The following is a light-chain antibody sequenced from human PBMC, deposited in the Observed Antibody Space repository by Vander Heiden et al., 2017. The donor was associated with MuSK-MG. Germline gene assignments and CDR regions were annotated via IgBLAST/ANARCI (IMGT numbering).Light chain of an antibody. Sequence: DIQMTQAPSTLSASVGVRVTITFPASQSISSWLAWYQHKPGKAPKLRIYDASSLESGVRPRFRGSGSGSGFTRTLSRLQRDDFPNYYFGQSDKVPWTFGEGTKVEIK. CDR2: DAS. V-gene: IGKV1-5*01. J-gene: IGKJ1*01. CDR3: GQSDKVPWT. CDR1: QSISSW.